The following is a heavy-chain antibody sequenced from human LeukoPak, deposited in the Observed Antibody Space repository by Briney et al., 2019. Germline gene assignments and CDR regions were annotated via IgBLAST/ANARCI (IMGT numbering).Heavy chain of an antibody. CDR1: GYTLTELS. Sequence: ASVKVSCKVSGYTLTELSMHWVRQAPGKGLEWMGGFDPEDRETIYAQKFQGRVTMTEDTSTDTAYMELSSLRSEDTAVYYCATAIFGVLPFDYWGQGTLVTVSS. CDR3: ATAIFGVLPFDY. J-gene: IGHJ4*02. D-gene: IGHD3-3*01. CDR2: FDPEDRET. V-gene: IGHV1-24*01.